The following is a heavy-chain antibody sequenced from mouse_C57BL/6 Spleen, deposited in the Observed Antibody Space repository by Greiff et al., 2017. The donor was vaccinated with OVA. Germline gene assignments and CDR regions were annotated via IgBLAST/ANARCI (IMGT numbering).Heavy chain of an antibody. Sequence: VQLQQSGAELVRPGTSVKVSCKASGYAFTNYLIEWVKQRPGQGLEWIGVINPGSGGTNYNEKFKGKATLTADKSSSTAYMQLSSLTSDDSAVYFCARGGVYAMDYWGQGTSVTVSS. CDR2: INPGSGGT. J-gene: IGHJ4*01. V-gene: IGHV1-54*01. D-gene: IGHD1-1*02. CDR3: ARGGVYAMDY. CDR1: GYAFTNYL.